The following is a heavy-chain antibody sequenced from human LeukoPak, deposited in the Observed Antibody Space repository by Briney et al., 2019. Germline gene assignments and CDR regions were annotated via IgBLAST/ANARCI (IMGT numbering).Heavy chain of an antibody. J-gene: IGHJ1*01. CDR2: INTGNGNT. Sequence: GASVNVSCTTSGYTFANYGMHWVRQAPRQSLEWMGWINTGNGNTKSSQKLQDRVTLTRDTSASTAYMELNSLSSEDTAVYYCARVPLSDASGRYYSHWGQGTLVTVSS. V-gene: IGHV1-3*04. CDR3: ARVPLSDASGRYYSH. CDR1: GYTFANYG. D-gene: IGHD3-10*01.